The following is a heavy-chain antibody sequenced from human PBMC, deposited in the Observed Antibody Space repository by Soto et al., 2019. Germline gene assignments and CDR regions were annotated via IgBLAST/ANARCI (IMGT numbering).Heavy chain of an antibody. Sequence: QVQLVQSGVEVKKPGASVKVSCKATGYTFTTYGISWVRQAPGQGLEWMGWISAHNGNTNYAQKVQGRVTMTTDTXTSTAYMELRSLTSDDTAVYYCARDYGGNAYSSDYWGQGTLVTVSS. CDR1: GYTFTTYG. CDR2: ISAHNGNT. CDR3: ARDYGGNAYSSDY. J-gene: IGHJ4*02. D-gene: IGHD4-17*01. V-gene: IGHV1-18*01.